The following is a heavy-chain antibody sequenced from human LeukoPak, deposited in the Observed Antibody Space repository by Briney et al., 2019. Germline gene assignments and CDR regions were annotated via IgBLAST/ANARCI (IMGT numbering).Heavy chain of an antibody. CDR1: GFTFSSYA. J-gene: IGHJ3*02. CDR3: ARVTGNWNTGTGAFDI. V-gene: IGHV3-30-3*01. CDR2: ILYDGSNK. Sequence: PGGSLRLSCAASGFTFSSYAMHWVRQAPGKGLAWVAVILYDGSNKYYADSVKGRFTISRDNSKNTLYLQMNSLRAEDTAVYYCARVTGNWNTGTGAFDIWGQGTMVTVSS. D-gene: IGHD1/OR15-1a*01.